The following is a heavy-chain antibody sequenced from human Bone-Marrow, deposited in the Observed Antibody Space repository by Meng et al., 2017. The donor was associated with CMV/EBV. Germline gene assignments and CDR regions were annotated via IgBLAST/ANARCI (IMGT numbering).Heavy chain of an antibody. CDR3: ARAGRSYLYYFDY. Sequence: SQTLSLTCAISGDSVSSNSAAWNWIRQSPSRGLEWLGSTFYRSKWYSNYGVSVKGRITINADTSENQLSLQLTSVTPEDTAVYFCARAGRSYLYYFDYWGQGTLVTVS. J-gene: IGHJ4*02. V-gene: IGHV6-1*01. CDR2: TFYRSKWYS. CDR1: GDSVSSNSAA. D-gene: IGHD3-22*01.